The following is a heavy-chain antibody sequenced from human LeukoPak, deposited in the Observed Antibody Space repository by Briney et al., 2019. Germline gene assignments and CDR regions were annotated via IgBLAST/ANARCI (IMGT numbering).Heavy chain of an antibody. D-gene: IGHD6-19*01. Sequence: PGRCLRPSCAPSGFTFSNACMGWVRPAQGKGLEWVGRIISNTERGTTDYEAPVKGRFTVSRDDSKNTLYLQMNSLKPEDTAVYYCTTDRGGSGWVLACDIWGEETMVTVSS. J-gene: IGHJ3*02. CDR2: IISNTERGTT. CDR3: TTDRGGSGWVLACDI. V-gene: IGHV3-15*01. CDR1: GFTFSNAC.